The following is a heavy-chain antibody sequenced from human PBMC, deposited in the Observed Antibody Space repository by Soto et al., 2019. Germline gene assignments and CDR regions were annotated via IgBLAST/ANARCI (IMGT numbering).Heavy chain of an antibody. Sequence: GSLRLSCAASVFTFSSYAMSWVRQAPGKGLEWISSISGSGSTIYYADSVKGRFTISRDNSKNTLYLQMSSLRAEDTAVYYCAKVFYYYDSSGYYYFDYWGQGTLVTVSS. CDR1: VFTFSSYA. CDR3: AKVFYYYDSSGYYYFDY. D-gene: IGHD3-22*01. J-gene: IGHJ4*02. CDR2: ISGSGSTI. V-gene: IGHV3-23*01.